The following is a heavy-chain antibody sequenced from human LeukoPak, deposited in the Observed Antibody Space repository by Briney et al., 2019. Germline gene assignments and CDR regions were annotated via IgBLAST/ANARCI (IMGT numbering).Heavy chain of an antibody. CDR1: GFTFSSYA. J-gene: IGHJ4*02. D-gene: IGHD3-22*01. CDR2: ISYDGSNK. CDR3: ARAYYYDSSGLN. V-gene: IGHV3-30*04. Sequence: PPGGFLRLSCAASGFTFSSYAMHWVRQAPGKGLEWVAVISYDGSNKYYADSVKGRFTISRDNSKNTLYLQMNSLRAEDTAVYYCARAYYYDSSGLNWGQGTLVTVSS.